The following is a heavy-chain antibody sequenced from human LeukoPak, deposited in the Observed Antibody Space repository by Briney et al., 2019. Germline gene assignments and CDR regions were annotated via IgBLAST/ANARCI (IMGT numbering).Heavy chain of an antibody. CDR1: GYTFTGYY. D-gene: IGHD6-6*01. V-gene: IGHV1-2*02. J-gene: IGHJ6*03. CDR2: INPNSGGT. Sequence: ASVKVSCKASGYTFTGYYMHWVRQAPGQGLEWMGWINPNSGGTNYAQKFQGRVTMTRDTSISTAYMELSRLRSDDTAVYYCATQPIAARPYYYYYMDVWGKGTTVTVSS. CDR3: ATQPIAARPYYYYYMDV.